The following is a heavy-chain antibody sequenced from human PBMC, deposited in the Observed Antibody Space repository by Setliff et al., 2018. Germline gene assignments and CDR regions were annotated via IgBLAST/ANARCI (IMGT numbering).Heavy chain of an antibody. CDR2: IYNSGSA. V-gene: IGHV4-61*01. CDR3: ASRCGGDY. Sequence: SETLSLTCTVSGASVSSNIYYWSWIRQPPGRGLEWIGCIYNSGSAIYSPSLKSRVTISVDTSKNQFSLQLSSVTAADTAVYYCASRCGGDYWGQGTPVTVSS. CDR1: GASVSSNIYY. J-gene: IGHJ4*02.